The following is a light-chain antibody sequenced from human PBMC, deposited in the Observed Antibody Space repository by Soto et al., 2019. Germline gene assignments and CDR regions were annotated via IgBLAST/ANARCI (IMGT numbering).Light chain of an antibody. CDR3: QQTHSTPWT. Sequence: DIQMTQSPSSLSASVGDRVTISCRASQTITTYLNWYQQKPGKAPQLLIYGASILQSGVPSRFTGSGPGTDFTLTISSLQPDDFATYHCQQTHSTPWTFGQRTKVEIK. CDR1: QTITTY. V-gene: IGKV1-39*01. J-gene: IGKJ1*01. CDR2: GAS.